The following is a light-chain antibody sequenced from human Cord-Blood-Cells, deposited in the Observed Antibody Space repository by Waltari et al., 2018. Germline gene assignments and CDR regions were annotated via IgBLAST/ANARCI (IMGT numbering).Light chain of an antibody. Sequence: QSALTQPASVSGSPGQSITISCTGTSSDVGGYNYVSWYQQHPGKAPKPMIYDVSNRPSGVSSRFPGSKSGNTASLTSSGLQAEDEADYYCSSYTSSSTWVFGGGTKLTVL. CDR2: DVS. CDR3: SSYTSSSTWV. J-gene: IGLJ3*02. V-gene: IGLV2-14*03. CDR1: SSDVGGYNY.